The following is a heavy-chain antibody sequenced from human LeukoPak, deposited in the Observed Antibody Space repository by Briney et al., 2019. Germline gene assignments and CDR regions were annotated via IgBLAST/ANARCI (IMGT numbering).Heavy chain of an antibody. V-gene: IGHV3-23*01. CDR1: GFTFSSYA. J-gene: IGHJ4*02. Sequence: GGSLRLSCAASGFTFSSYAVSWVRQAPGKGLEWVSAISGSGGSTYYTDSVKGRFTISRDNSKNTLYLLMNSLRAEDTAIYYCAKVPNSDYFDYWGQGTLVTVSS. CDR3: AKVPNSDYFDY. D-gene: IGHD1-7*01. CDR2: ISGSGGST.